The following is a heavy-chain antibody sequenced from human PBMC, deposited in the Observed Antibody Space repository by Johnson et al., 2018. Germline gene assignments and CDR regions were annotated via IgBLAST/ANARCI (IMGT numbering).Heavy chain of an antibody. J-gene: IGHJ3*02. CDR2: ISYDGYSR. D-gene: IGHD2-2*01. Sequence: QVQLVESGGGVVQPGMSLRLSCAASGFTFSTYSIHWVRQAPDKGLEWVSVISYDGYSRYYADSVKGRFTISRDNSKNTLYLQMNSLRAEDTAVYFCARDKWYRTNDAFCIWGQGTMVIVSS. CDR3: ARDKWYRTNDAFCI. CDR1: GFTFSTYS. V-gene: IGHV3-30*03.